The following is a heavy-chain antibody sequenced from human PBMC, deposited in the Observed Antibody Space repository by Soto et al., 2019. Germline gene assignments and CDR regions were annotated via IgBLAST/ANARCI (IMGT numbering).Heavy chain of an antibody. CDR2: IYSSGST. J-gene: IGHJ6*02. CDR3: ARHRVDYDSSGYYYYDYGMDV. CDR1: GGSINSYY. Sequence: QVQLQESGPGLVKPSETLSLTCTVSGGSINSYYWSWIRQPPGKGLEWIGHIYSSGSTNYNPSLKTRVTMSLDTSKNQSSLKLNSVSAADTAVYYCARHRVDYDSSGYYYYDYGMDVWGQGTTVTVSS. D-gene: IGHD3-22*01. V-gene: IGHV4-59*01.